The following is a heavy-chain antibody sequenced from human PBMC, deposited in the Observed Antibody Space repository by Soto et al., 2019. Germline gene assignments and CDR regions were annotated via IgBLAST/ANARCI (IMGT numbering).Heavy chain of an antibody. CDR1: GDSVTSGSYY. V-gene: IGHV4-61*03. CDR2: ISYTGRT. CDR3: AREWGLLPYYVMNV. D-gene: IGHD7-27*01. Sequence: QVQLQESAPGLVKPSETLSLTCIVSGDSVTSGSYYWTWLRQPPGKGLEWIGYISYTGRTMYNPSLQSRVTISVDTSKNDFSLNLSSVTAADTAVYFCAREWGLLPYYVMNVWGHGTAVTVSS. J-gene: IGHJ6*02.